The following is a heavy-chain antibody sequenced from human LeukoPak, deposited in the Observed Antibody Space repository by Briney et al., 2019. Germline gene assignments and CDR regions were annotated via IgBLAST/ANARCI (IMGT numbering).Heavy chain of an antibody. Sequence: SETLSLTCAVSGYSISIGYYWGWIRQPPGKGLEWIGSIYYSGNTYDNPSLKSRLAISLDTSKNQFSLKLSSVTASDTAVYYCARHRLYDTTGYYYDFDYWGQGILVTVSS. CDR1: GYSISIGYY. CDR2: IYYSGNT. CDR3: ARHRLYDTTGYYYDFDY. J-gene: IGHJ4*02. V-gene: IGHV4-38-2*01. D-gene: IGHD3-22*01.